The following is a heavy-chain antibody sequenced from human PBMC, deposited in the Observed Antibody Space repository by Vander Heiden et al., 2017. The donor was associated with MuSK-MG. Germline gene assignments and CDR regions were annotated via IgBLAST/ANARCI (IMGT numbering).Heavy chain of an antibody. CDR3: ARHKNWNDGSIDY. V-gene: IGHV3-21*01. D-gene: IGHD1-1*01. Sequence: EVQLVESGGGLVKPGGSLRLSCVVSGFSVTTYNMNWVRQAQGKGLEWISTVTSGDDYYADSVKGRFTISRDNAKNSLFLQMNSLRAEDTAVYDGARHKNWNDGSIDYWGQGTLVTVSS. CDR2: VTSGDD. CDR1: GFSVTTYN. J-gene: IGHJ4*02.